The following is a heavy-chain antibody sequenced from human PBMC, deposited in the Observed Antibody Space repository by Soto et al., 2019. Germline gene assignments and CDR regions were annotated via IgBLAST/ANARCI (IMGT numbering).Heavy chain of an antibody. D-gene: IGHD3-16*01. J-gene: IGHJ5*02. CDR3: AARPMITFGGATGP. V-gene: IGHV3-23*01. CDR2: ISGSGGST. CDR1: GFTFSSYA. Sequence: GSLRLSCAASGFTFSSYAMSWVRQAPGKGLEWVSAISGSGGSTYYADSVKGRFTISRDNSKNTLYLQMNSLRAEDTAVYYCAARPMITFGGATGPWGQGTLVTVSS.